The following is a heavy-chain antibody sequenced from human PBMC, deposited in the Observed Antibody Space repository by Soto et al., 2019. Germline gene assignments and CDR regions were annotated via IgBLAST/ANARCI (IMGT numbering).Heavy chain of an antibody. CDR3: ESTTVTIRGPNWFDP. V-gene: IGHV4-59*08. CDR1: GGSICRYY. D-gene: IGHD4-17*01. CDR2: IYYSGST. Sequence: SETLSLTCTVSGGSICRYYWSWIRQPPGKGLEWIGYIYYSGSTNYNPSLKSRVTISVDTSKNQFSLKLSSVTAADTAVYYCESTTVTIRGPNWFDPWGQGTLVTVSS. J-gene: IGHJ5*02.